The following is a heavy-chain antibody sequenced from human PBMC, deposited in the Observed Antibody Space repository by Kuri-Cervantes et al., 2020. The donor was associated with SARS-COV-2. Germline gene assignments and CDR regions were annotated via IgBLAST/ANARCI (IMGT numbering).Heavy chain of an antibody. CDR2: ISSSGSTI. J-gene: IGHJ4*02. D-gene: IGHD4-17*01. CDR1: GFTFSSYE. Sequence: GGSLRLSCAASGFTFSSYEMNWVRQAPGKGLEWVSYISSSGSTIYYAGSVKGRFTISRENAKNSLYLKMNSLRAEDTAVYYCARAPTVTLDYWGQGTLVTVSS. CDR3: ARAPTVTLDY. V-gene: IGHV3-48*03.